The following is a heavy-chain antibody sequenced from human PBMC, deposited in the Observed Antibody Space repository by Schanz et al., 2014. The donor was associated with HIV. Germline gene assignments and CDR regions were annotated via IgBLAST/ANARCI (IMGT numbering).Heavy chain of an antibody. CDR2: ISYDGSTK. J-gene: IGHJ6*02. V-gene: IGHV3-30*03. D-gene: IGHD3-3*01. Sequence: QVQLEESGGGVVQPGRSLRLSCAASGFTFSSYGMHWVRQAPGKGLEWVAGISYDGSTKYYADSVKGRFTVSRDNSKNTLYLQMNSLRTEDTAVYYCAREITIFGVARYGMDVWGQGTTVTVSS. CDR3: AREITIFGVARYGMDV. CDR1: GFTFSSYG.